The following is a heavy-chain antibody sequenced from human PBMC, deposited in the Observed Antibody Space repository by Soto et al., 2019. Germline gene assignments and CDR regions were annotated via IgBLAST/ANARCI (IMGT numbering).Heavy chain of an antibody. CDR1: GFTFSSYA. J-gene: IGHJ6*02. V-gene: IGHV3-30-3*01. CDR3: ARDPSFYHGSGSFFYGVDV. CDR2: TSYDGSNE. Sequence: QVQLVESGGGVVQPGRSLRLSCAASGFTFSSYAMHWVRQAPGKGLEWVAVTSYDGSNEYYADSVKGRFTLSRDNLKNTLYLQIKSLRADDTAVYYCARDPSFYHGSGSFFYGVDVWGQGTKVTV. D-gene: IGHD3-10*01.